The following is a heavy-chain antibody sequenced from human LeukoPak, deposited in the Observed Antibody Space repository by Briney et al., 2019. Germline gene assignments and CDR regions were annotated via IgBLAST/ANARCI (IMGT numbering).Heavy chain of an antibody. CDR2: FDPEDGET. J-gene: IGHJ4*02. CDR1: GYTLTELS. CDR3: AIEYSSSWYRGTPSKDY. Sequence: ASVKVSCKVSGYTLTELSMHWVRQAPGKGLEWMGGFDPEDGETIYAQKFQGRVTMTEDTSTGTAYMELSSLRSEDTAVYYCAIEYSSSWYRGTPSKDYWGQGTLVTVSS. D-gene: IGHD6-13*01. V-gene: IGHV1-24*01.